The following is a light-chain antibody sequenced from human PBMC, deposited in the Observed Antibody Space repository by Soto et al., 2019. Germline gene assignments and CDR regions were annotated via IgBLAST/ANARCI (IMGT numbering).Light chain of an antibody. CDR2: DAT. CDR3: QQYNRLIT. V-gene: IGKV1-5*01. CDR1: QTIDSW. J-gene: IGKJ5*01. Sequence: DIHMTQSPSILSASVVDIVAITFRASQTIDSWVAWYQQKPGKAPKLLVYDATSLESGVSSRFSGSGYGTDFTLSINNLQTDDFATYYCQQYNRLITFGQGTRLEIK.